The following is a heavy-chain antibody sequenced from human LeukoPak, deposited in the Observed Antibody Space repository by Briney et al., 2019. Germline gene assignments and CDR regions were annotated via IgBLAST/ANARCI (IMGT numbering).Heavy chain of an antibody. Sequence: SETLSLTCTVSGASITSYYWDWIRQPPGKGLEWIRYFYYSGSDNYNPSLKSRITISVDTSKNQFPLKLSSVTAADTAVYYCVRGYCSGATCYHFDYWGQGTLVTVSS. CDR2: FYYSGSD. CDR1: GASITSYY. D-gene: IGHD2-15*01. CDR3: VRGYCSGATCYHFDY. V-gene: IGHV4-59*01. J-gene: IGHJ4*02.